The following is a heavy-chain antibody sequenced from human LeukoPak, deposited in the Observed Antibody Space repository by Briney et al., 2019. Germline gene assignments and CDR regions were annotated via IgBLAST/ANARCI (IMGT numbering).Heavy chain of an antibody. J-gene: IGHJ4*02. CDR2: INPNSGGT. Sequence: ASVKVSCKASGYTFTGYYMHWVRQAPGQGLEWMGWINPNSGGTNYAQKFQGRVTMTRDTSISTAYMELSRLRSDDTAVYYCAMSLTGHYYFDYWGQGTLVTVSS. CDR3: AMSLTGHYYFDY. V-gene: IGHV1-2*02. D-gene: IGHD1-20*01. CDR1: GYTFTGYY.